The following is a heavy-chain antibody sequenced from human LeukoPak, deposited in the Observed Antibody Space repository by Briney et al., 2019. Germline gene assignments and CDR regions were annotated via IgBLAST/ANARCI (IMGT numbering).Heavy chain of an antibody. Sequence: ASVKVSCKASGYTFTSYYMHWVRQAPGQGLEWMGIINPSGGSTSYAQKFQGRVTMTRDTSTSTVYMELSSLRSEDTAVYYCARRGDSGYDRYYFDYWGQGTLVTVSS. D-gene: IGHD5-12*01. V-gene: IGHV1-46*01. CDR1: GYTFTSYY. CDR3: ARRGDSGYDRYYFDY. CDR2: INPSGGST. J-gene: IGHJ4*02.